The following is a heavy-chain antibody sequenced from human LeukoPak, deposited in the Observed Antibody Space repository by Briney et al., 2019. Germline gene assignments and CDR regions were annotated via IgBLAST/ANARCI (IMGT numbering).Heavy chain of an antibody. J-gene: IGHJ5*02. CDR2: ISHSGST. Sequence: SETLSLTCAVYGGSFSGYYWSWIRQPPGKGLEWIGEISHSGSTNYNPSLKSRVTISVDTSKNQFSLKLSSVTAADTAVYYCARESLRRYSGSYSWFDPWGQGTLVTVSS. D-gene: IGHD1-26*01. CDR3: ARESLRRYSGSYSWFDP. V-gene: IGHV4-34*01. CDR1: GGSFSGYY.